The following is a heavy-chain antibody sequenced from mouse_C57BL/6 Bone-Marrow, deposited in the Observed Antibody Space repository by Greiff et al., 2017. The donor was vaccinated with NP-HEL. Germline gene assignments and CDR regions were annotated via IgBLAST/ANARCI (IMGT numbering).Heavy chain of an antibody. D-gene: IGHD4-1*01. V-gene: IGHV1-66*01. Sequence: VQLQQSGPELVKPGASVKISCKASGYSFTSYYIHWVKQRPGQGLEWIGWLYPGSGNTKYNEKFKGKATLTADTSSSTAYMQLSSLTSEDSAVYYCARGVADWDLAWFAYWGQGTLVTVSA. CDR2: LYPGSGNT. CDR3: ARGVADWDLAWFAY. CDR1: GYSFTSYY. J-gene: IGHJ3*01.